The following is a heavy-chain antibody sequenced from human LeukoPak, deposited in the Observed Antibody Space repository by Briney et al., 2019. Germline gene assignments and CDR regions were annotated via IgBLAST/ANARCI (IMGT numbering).Heavy chain of an antibody. CDR1: GFPFKSYW. Sequence: GGSLRLSCAASGFPFKSYWMSWVRQAPGKGLEWVANIKPDGSEKDYVDSVKGRFTISRDNVNNSLYLQMTSLRAEDTAMYYCTRDEGWYGRGLDVWGQGTTVTVSS. D-gene: IGHD6-19*01. V-gene: IGHV3-7*04. CDR3: TRDEGWYGRGLDV. CDR2: IKPDGSEK. J-gene: IGHJ6*02.